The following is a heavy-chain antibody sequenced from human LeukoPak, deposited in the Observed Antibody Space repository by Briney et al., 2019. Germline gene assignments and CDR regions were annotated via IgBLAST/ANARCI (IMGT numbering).Heavy chain of an antibody. CDR1: GFSLSTSGVG. V-gene: IGHV2-5*02. CDR2: IFWDDDK. CDR3: AHRPPSKGYCDH. J-gene: IGHJ4*02. Sequence: SGPTLVKPTQTLTVTCTFSGFSLSTSGVGVGWIRQPPGKALEWLALIFWDDDKRYSPSLKSRLTITKDTSKSQVALTMTNMDPLDSATYYCAHRPPSKGYCDHWGPGTLVTVSS.